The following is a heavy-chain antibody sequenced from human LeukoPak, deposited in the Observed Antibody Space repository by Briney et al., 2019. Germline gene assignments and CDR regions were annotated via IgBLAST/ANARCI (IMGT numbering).Heavy chain of an antibody. CDR2: INPNSGGT. J-gene: IGHJ4*02. CDR3: ARGGLAQDIVVVTELDY. D-gene: IGHD2-15*01. V-gene: IGHV1-2*02. Sequence: ASVKVSFKASGYTFTGYYMQWVRQAPGQGLEWMGWINPNSGGTNYAQKFQGRVTMTRDTSISTAYMELSRLRSEDTAVYYCARGGLAQDIVVVTELDYWGQGTLVTVSS. CDR1: GYTFTGYY.